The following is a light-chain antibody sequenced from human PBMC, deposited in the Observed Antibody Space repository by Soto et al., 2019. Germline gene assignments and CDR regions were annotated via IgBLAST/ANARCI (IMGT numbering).Light chain of an antibody. CDR1: SSNIGSNT. J-gene: IGLJ1*01. Sequence: QSVLTQPPSASGTPGQRVTISCSGSSSNIGSNTVNWYQHLPRAAPKLLIQSNNQRPSGVPDRFSGSQSGTSASLAISGLQCADDADYYCAVCDDSLNGYVFGTGTKLTVL. CDR3: AVCDDSLNGYV. CDR2: SNN. V-gene: IGLV1-44*01.